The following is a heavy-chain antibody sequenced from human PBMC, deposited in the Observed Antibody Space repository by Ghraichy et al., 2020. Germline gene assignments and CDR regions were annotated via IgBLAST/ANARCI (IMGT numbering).Heavy chain of an antibody. V-gene: IGHV1-8*01. Sequence: ASVKVSCKASGYTFTRHDVNWVRQAPGQGLEWMGWMNPNSGNTAYAQKFLGRLTLTRNTSVTTAYLDLSSLTSEDTAVYYCARGGDYYSMDFWGQGTLLTVSS. CDR1: GYTFTRHD. CDR3: ARGGDYYSMDF. CDR2: MNPNSGNT. D-gene: IGHD2-21*02. J-gene: IGHJ4*02.